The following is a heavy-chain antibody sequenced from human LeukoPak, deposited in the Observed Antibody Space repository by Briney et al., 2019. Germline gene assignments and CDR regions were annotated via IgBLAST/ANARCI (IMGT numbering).Heavy chain of an antibody. V-gene: IGHV3-23*01. Sequence: GGSLRLSCAASGFTFSTYAMNWVRQAPGKGLEWVSVISGSGGSTYYADSVKGRFTISRDSSKNTLYLQMNSLRAEDTAVYYCLLTAMAPYWGQGTLVTVSS. CDR2: ISGSGGST. CDR3: LLTAMAPY. D-gene: IGHD5-18*01. CDR1: GFTFSTYA. J-gene: IGHJ4*02.